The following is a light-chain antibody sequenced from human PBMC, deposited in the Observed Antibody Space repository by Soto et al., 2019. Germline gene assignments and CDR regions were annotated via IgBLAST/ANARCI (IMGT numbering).Light chain of an antibody. CDR2: AAS. V-gene: IGKV3-11*01. CDR3: QQRSNWPPT. Sequence: EIVLTQSPATLSLSPGERATLSCRASQSVSSYLAWYQQKPGQAPRLLIYAASNRATGSPARFSGSGSGTDFTLTISSLEPEDFAVYYGQQRSNWPPTFGQGTKVEIK. CDR1: QSVSSY. J-gene: IGKJ1*01.